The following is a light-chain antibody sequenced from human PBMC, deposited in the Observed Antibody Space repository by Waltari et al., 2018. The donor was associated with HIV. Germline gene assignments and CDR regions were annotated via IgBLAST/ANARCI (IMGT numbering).Light chain of an antibody. CDR3: QSADTSTSYDV. CDR2: KDS. V-gene: IGLV3-25*03. J-gene: IGLJ1*01. Sequence: SFELTQPPSLSVFPGQTTTITCPGDALPNQYLFWYQQKSGLAPVLIIYKDSWRPSGIPERFSASSSGTTATLTISGVQAEDEADYYCQSADTSTSYDVFGTGTKVTVL. CDR1: ALPNQY.